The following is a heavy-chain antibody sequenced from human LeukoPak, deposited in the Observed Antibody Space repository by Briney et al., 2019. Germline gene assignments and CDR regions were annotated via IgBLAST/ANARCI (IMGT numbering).Heavy chain of an antibody. CDR2: IYYSGST. D-gene: IGHD3-22*01. CDR3: ARGGDYYDSSGPNWFDP. J-gene: IGHJ5*02. V-gene: IGHV4-59*01. Sequence: SETLSLTCTVSGGSISSYYWSWIRQPAGKGLEWIGYIYYSGSTNYNPSLKSRVTISVDTSKNQFSLKLSSVTAADTAVYYCARGGDYYDSSGPNWFDPWGQGTLVTVSS. CDR1: GGSISSYY.